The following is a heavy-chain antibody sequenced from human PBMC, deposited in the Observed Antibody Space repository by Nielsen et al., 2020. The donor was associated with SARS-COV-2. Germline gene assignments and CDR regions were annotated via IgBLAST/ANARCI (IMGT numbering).Heavy chain of an antibody. J-gene: IGHJ6*02. CDR3: TSKGYYYGSVSGSYGMDV. D-gene: IGHD3-10*01. CDR2: IRSKANSYAT. Sequence: GGSLRLSCAASGFTFSGSAMHWVRQASGKGLEWVGRIRSKANSYATAYAASVKGRFTISRDDSKNTAYLQMNSLKTEDTAVYYCTSKGYYYGSVSGSYGMDVWGQGTTVTVSS. CDR1: GFTFSGSA. V-gene: IGHV3-73*01.